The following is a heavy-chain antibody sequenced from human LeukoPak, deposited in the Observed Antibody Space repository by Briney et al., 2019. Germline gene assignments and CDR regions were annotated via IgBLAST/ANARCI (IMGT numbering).Heavy chain of an antibody. V-gene: IGHV3-30*02. D-gene: IGHD3-16*01. J-gene: IGHJ4*02. CDR2: IRFDGSTQ. CDR1: GFTFSSSG. CDR3: ATETRGSYSDY. Sequence: GGCLRLSCTAYGFTFSSSGMNWVRQAPGKGLEWVAFIRFDGSTQYYADSVKGRFTVSRDNSKNTLYLQMNSMRDEDTAVYYCATETRGSYSDYWGQGTLLTVSS.